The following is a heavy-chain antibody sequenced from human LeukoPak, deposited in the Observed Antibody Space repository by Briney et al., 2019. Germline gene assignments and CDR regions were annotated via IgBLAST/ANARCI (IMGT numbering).Heavy chain of an antibody. CDR2: INHSGST. J-gene: IGHJ4*02. CDR3: ARRRGTMVRGVMDY. Sequence: PSETLSLTCAVYGGSFSGYYWSWIRQPPGKGLEWIGEINHSGSTNYNPSLKSRVTISVDTSKNQFSLKLSSVTAADTAVYYCARRRGTMVRGVMDYWGQGTLVTVSS. D-gene: IGHD3-10*01. CDR1: GGSFSGYY. V-gene: IGHV4-34*01.